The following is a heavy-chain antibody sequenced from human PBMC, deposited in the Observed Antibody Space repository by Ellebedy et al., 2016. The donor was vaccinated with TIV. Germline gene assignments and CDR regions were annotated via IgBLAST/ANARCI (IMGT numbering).Heavy chain of an antibody. CDR1: GFTFSSYS. J-gene: IGHJ4*02. V-gene: IGHV3-48*02. CDR3: ARGIRPDYDFWSGYYGNFDY. CDR2: ISSSSSTI. Sequence: GESLKISCAASGFTFSSYSMNWVRQAPGKGLEWVSYISSSSSTIYYADSVKGRFTISRDNAKNSLYLQMNSLRDEDTAVYYCARGIRPDYDFWSGYYGNFDYWGQGTLVTVSS. D-gene: IGHD3-3*01.